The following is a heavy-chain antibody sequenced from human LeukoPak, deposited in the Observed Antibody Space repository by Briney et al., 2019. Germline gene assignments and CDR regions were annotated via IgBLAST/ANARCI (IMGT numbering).Heavy chain of an antibody. CDR2: ISAYNGNT. CDR1: VYTFTNYG. Sequence: ASVTVSCKASVYTFTNYGISWVRQTPGQGLEWMGWISAYNGNTNYAQKIQGRVTMTTDTSTSTAYMELRSLRSDDTAVYYCASLTTGPMATIMSLDYWGQGTLVTVSS. CDR3: ASLTTGPMATIMSLDY. D-gene: IGHD5-24*01. J-gene: IGHJ4*02. V-gene: IGHV1-18*01.